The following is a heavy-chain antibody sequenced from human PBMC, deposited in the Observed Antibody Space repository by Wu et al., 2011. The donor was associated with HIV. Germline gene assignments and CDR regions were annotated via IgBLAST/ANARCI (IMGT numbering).Heavy chain of an antibody. CDR2: LLQWEH. D-gene: IGHD6-19*01. Sequence: QVQLQESGPGLVKPSETLSLTCTVSGAPSMVSTGTGSGSPREGTGVDWEHLLQWEHQLQPLLKSPVTMSVDTSKNEFSLKLNSVTAADTAVYYCARHSGGWHSGAEYIQHVGQGTRGHRLL. V-gene: IGHV4-59*08. CDR3: ARHSGGWHSGAEYIQH. J-gene: IGHJ1*01. CDR1: GAPSMVST.